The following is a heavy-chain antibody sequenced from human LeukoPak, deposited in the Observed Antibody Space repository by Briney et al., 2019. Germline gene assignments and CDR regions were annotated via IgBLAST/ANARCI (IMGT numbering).Heavy chain of an antibody. Sequence: GGSLRLSCAASGFTFSDYYMSWIRQAPGKGLEWVSYISSSGSTIYYADSVKGRFTISRDNAKNSLYLQMNSLRAEDTAVYYCAKGELELRPDAFDIWGQGTMVTVSS. J-gene: IGHJ3*02. D-gene: IGHD1-7*01. CDR2: ISSSGSTI. V-gene: IGHV3-11*04. CDR1: GFTFSDYY. CDR3: AKGELELRPDAFDI.